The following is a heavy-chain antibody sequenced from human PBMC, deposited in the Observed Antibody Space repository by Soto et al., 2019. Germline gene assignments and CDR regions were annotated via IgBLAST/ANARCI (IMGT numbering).Heavy chain of an antibody. CDR1: GGSISSGDYY. J-gene: IGHJ5*02. Sequence: SETLSLTCTVSGGSISSGDYYRSWIRQPPGKGLEWIGYIYYSGSTYYNPSLKSRVTISVDTSKNQFSLKLSSVTAADTAVYYCARDLESSSWYKRGGWFDPWGQGTLVTVSS. CDR3: ARDLESSSWYKRGGWFDP. D-gene: IGHD6-13*01. CDR2: IYYSGST. V-gene: IGHV4-30-4*01.